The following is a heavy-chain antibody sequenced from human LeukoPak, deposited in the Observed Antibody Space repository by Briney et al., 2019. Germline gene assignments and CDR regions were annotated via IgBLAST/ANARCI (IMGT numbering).Heavy chain of an antibody. D-gene: IGHD4-17*01. CDR1: GFTFSSYS. Sequence: PGGSLRLSCAASGFTFSSYSMNWVRQAPGKGLEWVSSISSSSSYIYYADSVKGRFTISRDNAKNSLYLQMNSLRAEDTAVYYCARERGTTVTTEFDYWGQGTLVTVSS. CDR2: ISSSSSYI. CDR3: ARERGTTVTTEFDY. V-gene: IGHV3-21*01. J-gene: IGHJ4*02.